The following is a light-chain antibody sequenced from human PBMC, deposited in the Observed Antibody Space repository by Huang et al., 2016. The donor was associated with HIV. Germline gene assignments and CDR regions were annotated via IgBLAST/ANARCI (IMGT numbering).Light chain of an antibody. CDR1: QSVAKH. CDR2: GAS. Sequence: EIVMTQSPATLSVSPGERATLSCRASQSVAKHFAWYQQKPGQAPRLLIYGASTRATGIPARFSGSGSGTEFTLTISSLQSEDFAVYYCHHYSNWPPTWTFGQGTKVEI. CDR3: HHYSNWPPTWT. V-gene: IGKV3-15*01. J-gene: IGKJ1*01.